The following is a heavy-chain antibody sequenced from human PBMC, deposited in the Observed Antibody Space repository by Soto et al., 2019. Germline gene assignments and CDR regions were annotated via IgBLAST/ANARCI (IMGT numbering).Heavy chain of an antibody. J-gene: IGHJ3*02. D-gene: IGHD3-22*01. CDR2: IYYSGST. CDR3: ARTTITMIVVVITDAFDI. Sequence: QVQLQESGPGLVKPSQTLSLTCTVSGGSISSGGYYWSWIRQHPGKGLEWLGYIYYSGSTSYNPSLKGRVTISVDTSKNQFSLKLSSVTAADTAVYYCARTTITMIVVVITDAFDIWGQGTMVTVSS. V-gene: IGHV4-31*03. CDR1: GGSISSGGYY.